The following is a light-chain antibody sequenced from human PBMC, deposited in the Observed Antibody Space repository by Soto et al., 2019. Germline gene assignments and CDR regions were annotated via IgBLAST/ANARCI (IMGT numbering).Light chain of an antibody. CDR3: SSYAGTNNLGV. J-gene: IGLJ1*01. CDR1: SSDVGGYNY. V-gene: IGLV2-8*01. CDR2: EVS. Sequence: QSVLTQPPSASGSPGQSVTISCTETSSDVGGYNYVSWYQQHPGKAPKLMIYEVSKRPSGVPDRFSGSKSGNTASLTVSGLQAEDEADYYCSSYAGTNNLGVFGTGT.